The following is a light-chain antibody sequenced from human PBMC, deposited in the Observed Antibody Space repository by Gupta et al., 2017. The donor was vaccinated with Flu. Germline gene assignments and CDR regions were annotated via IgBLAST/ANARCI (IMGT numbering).Light chain of an antibody. CDR3: QQDNSYWT. CDR2: KAS. V-gene: IGKV1-5*03. J-gene: IGKJ1*01. CDR1: QNINSW. Sequence: SPSTLSASIGDRVTITCRASQNINSWLAWYQQKPGKAPKLLISKASRWESGVPSRFSGSGSGTEFTLTISGLQPDDLATYYCQQDNSYWTFGQGTKVEIK.